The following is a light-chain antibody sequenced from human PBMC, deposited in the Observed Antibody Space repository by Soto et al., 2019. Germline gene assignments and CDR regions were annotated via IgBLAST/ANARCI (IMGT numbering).Light chain of an antibody. CDR1: QTISNY. CDR2: GAS. V-gene: IGKV1-39*01. J-gene: IGKJ1*01. CDR3: QHLYSDPRTWT. Sequence: IQMTQSPSSLSAILGSRVAIPSPGSQTISNYLNWYQQKPGKAPKVLIYGASTLQAGVPPRFSGSGSGPDFTLTISSLQPEEFATYYCQHLYSDPRTWTFGQGTKVDIK.